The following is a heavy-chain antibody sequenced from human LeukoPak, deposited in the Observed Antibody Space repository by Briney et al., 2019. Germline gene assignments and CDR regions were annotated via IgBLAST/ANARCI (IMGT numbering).Heavy chain of an antibody. CDR3: AKANWVSNADAVF. CDR1: GFSFSSYA. J-gene: IGHJ4*02. D-gene: IGHD1-1*01. V-gene: IGHV3-23*01. CDR2: LRGNGDT. Sequence: GGSLTLSCAASGFSFSSYAMSWVREAPARGLEWVSSLRGNGDTFYADSVKGRFTLSRDDSRNTVYLQLNNLRVEGTAVYYCAKANWVSNADAVFWGQGTVVTVSS.